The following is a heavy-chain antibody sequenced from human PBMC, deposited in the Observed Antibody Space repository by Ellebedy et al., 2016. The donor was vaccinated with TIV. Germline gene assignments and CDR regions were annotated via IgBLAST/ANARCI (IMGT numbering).Heavy chain of an antibody. CDR2: IIPVFGTT. CDR1: GYTFTNYA. D-gene: IGHD3-22*01. V-gene: IGHV1-69*13. Sequence: SVKVSXXASGYTFTNYAVTWVRQAPGQGLEWMGGIIPVFGTTNYAQKFQGRVTITADQSTSTAYMEMSSLRSEDMAVYFCIYYYDSTGYYAARYWGQGTLVTVSS. J-gene: IGHJ4*02. CDR3: IYYYDSTGYYAARY.